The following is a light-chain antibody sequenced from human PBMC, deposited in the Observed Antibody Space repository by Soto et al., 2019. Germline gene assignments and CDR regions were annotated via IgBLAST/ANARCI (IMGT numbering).Light chain of an antibody. Sequence: DMQMTQSPSTLSASVGDRVTITCRASQSIRTWLAWYQQKPGKAPKLLIYDASTLESGVPSRFTGSGSGTEFTLTISSLQPDDFATYYCQQYNSYPWTFGPGTKVEIK. J-gene: IGKJ1*01. CDR1: QSIRTW. CDR2: DAS. CDR3: QQYNSYPWT. V-gene: IGKV1-5*01.